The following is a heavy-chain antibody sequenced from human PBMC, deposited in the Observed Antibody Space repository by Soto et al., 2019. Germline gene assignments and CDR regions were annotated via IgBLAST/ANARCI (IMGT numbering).Heavy chain of an antibody. CDR1: GDTFINYG. V-gene: IGHV1-69*01. CDR3: ARDSSGGWTGPFDY. J-gene: IGHJ4*02. Sequence: QEQLVQSGAEVKKPGSSVKVSCKASGDTFINYGLAWVRQAPGQGLEWMGGVSPMFGPANHAQKFLDRLTITADGSTGSVYMELSSLRSEDTAVYYCARDSSGGWTGPFDYWAQVTLVTVSS. D-gene: IGHD2-15*01. CDR2: VSPMFGPA.